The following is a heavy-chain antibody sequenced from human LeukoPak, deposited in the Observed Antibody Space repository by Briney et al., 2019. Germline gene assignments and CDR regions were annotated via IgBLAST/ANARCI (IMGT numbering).Heavy chain of an antibody. D-gene: IGHD3-10*01. J-gene: IGHJ6*03. V-gene: IGHV4-4*07. CDR3: AREAEGVGDPREDYYHYYYMDV. CDR1: GGSISNYY. Sequence: PSETLSPTCSVSGGSISNYYWSWIRQPAGKGLEWIGRINTSGSTKYKSSLKSRVTISVDKSKNQFSLKLTSVTAADTALYYCAREAEGVGDPREDYYHYYYMDVWGKGPTVTVSS. CDR2: INTSGST.